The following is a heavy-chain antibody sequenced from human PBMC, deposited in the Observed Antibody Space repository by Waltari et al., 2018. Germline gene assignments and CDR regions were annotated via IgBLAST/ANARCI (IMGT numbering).Heavy chain of an antibody. CDR3: ARGGIGYCSGGSCYLPGY. CDR2: INPSGGRT. D-gene: IGHD2-15*01. V-gene: IGHV1-46*01. J-gene: IGHJ4*02. CDR1: GYTFTSYY. Sequence: QVQLVQSGAEVKKPGASVKVSCKASGYTFTSYYMHWVRQAPGQGLEWMGIINPSGGRTSYAQKFQGRVTMTRDTSTRTVYMELSRRRSEDTAVYYCARGGIGYCSGGSCYLPGYWGQGTLVTVSS.